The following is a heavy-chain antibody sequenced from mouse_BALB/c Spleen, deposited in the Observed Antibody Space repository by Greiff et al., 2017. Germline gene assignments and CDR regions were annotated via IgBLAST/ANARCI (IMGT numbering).Heavy chain of an antibody. CDR1: GYTFSSYW. D-gene: IGHD1-1*01. J-gene: IGHJ2*01. CDR2: ILPGSGST. Sequence: QVQLQQSGAELMKPGASVKISCKATGYTFSSYWIEWVKQRPGHGLEWIGEILPGSGSTNYNEKFKGKATFTADTSSNTAYMQLSSLTSEDSAVYYCARGGDYYGSRRGYFDYWGQGTTLTVSS. CDR3: ARGGDYYGSRRGYFDY. V-gene: IGHV1-9*01.